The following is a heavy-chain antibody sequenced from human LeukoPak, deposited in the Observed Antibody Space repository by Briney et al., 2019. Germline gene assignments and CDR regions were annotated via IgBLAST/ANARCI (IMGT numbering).Heavy chain of an antibody. D-gene: IGHD6-13*01. Sequence: GGSLRLSCAASGFTFSSYNMNWVRQTPGQGLEWVSSITSGSSHIYYADSVKGRFTISRDNSKNTVHLQMNSLRAEDTAVYYCAKDGGQLVRSYYFDYWGQGTLVTVSS. CDR2: ITSGSSHI. J-gene: IGHJ4*02. CDR3: AKDGGQLVRSYYFDY. CDR1: GFTFSSYN. V-gene: IGHV3-21*01.